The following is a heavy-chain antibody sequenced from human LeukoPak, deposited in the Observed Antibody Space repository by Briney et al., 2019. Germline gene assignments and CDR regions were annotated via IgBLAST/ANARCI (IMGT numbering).Heavy chain of an antibody. V-gene: IGHV4-59*08. Sequence: SSETLSLTCTVSGGSISSYYWSWIRQPPGKGLEWIGYIYYSGSTNYNPSLKSRVTISVDTSKNQFSLKLSPVTAADTAVYYCVRSGGYCGTTTCHVEYFDLWGRGTLVTVSS. CDR1: GGSISSYY. CDR3: VRSGGYCGTTTCHVEYFDL. J-gene: IGHJ2*01. CDR2: IYYSGST. D-gene: IGHD2-2*01.